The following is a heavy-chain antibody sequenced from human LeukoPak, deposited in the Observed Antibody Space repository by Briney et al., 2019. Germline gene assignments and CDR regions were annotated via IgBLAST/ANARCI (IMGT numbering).Heavy chain of an antibody. D-gene: IGHD6-19*01. CDR2: IYTSGST. V-gene: IGHV4-4*09. CDR1: GGSISSYY. Sequence: SETLSLTCTVSGGSISSYYWSWIRQPPGKGLEWIGYIYTSGSTNYNPSLKSRVTISVDTSKNQFSLKLSSVTAADTAVYYCARYSSGWQYYFDYWGQGTLVTVSS. J-gene: IGHJ4*02. CDR3: ARYSSGWQYYFDY.